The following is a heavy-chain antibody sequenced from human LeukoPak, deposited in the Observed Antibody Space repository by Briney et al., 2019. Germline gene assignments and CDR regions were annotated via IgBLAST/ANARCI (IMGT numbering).Heavy chain of an antibody. CDR1: GGTFSSYA. Sequence: ASVKVSCKASGGTFSSYAISWVRQAPGQGLEWMGGIIPIFGTANYAQKFQGRVTITADESTSTAYMELSSLRSEDTAVYYCARENGYTHQGWFDPWGQGTLVTVSS. CDR3: ARENGYTHQGWFDP. V-gene: IGHV1-69*13. D-gene: IGHD5-18*01. J-gene: IGHJ5*02. CDR2: IIPIFGTA.